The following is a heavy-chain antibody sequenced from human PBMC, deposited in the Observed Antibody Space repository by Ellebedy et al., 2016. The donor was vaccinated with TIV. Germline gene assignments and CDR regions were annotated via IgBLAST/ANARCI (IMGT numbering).Heavy chain of an antibody. J-gene: IGHJ6*02. CDR2: IKQDGSEI. D-gene: IGHD2-2*02. CDR3: ARDAYPYAMDV. CDR1: GFTFSNYW. V-gene: IGHV3-7*03. Sequence: GESLKISCAVSGFTFSNYWLSSARQARGKGLEWVATIKQDGSEIHYVDSVKGRFTISRDNAKNSLYLQMNSLRVEDTALYYCARDAYPYAMDVWGQGTTVTVSS.